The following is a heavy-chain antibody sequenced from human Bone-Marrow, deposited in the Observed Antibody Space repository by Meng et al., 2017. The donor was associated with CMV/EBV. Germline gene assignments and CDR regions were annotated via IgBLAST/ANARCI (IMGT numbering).Heavy chain of an antibody. CDR2: ISSSSSYI. J-gene: IGHJ6*02. CDR3: AKSSSRDPYYYYGMDV. D-gene: IGHD6-6*01. Sequence: GGSLRLSCAASGFTFSSYSMNWVRQAPGKGLEWVSSISSSSSYIYYADSVKGRFTISRDNAKNSLYLQMNSLRAEDTAVYYCAKSSSRDPYYYYGMDVWGQGTTVTVS. V-gene: IGHV3-21*01. CDR1: GFTFSSYS.